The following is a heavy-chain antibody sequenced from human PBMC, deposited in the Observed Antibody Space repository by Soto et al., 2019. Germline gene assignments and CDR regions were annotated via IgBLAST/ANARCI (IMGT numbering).Heavy chain of an antibody. CDR3: ARGKYSYGPYGMDV. J-gene: IGHJ6*02. Sequence: GSLRLSCAASGFTFSSYAMHWVRQAPGKGLEWVAVISYDGSNKYYADSVKGRFTISRDNSKNTLYLQMNSLRAEDTAVYYCARGKYSYGPYGMDVWGQGTTVTVSS. V-gene: IGHV3-30-3*01. CDR1: GFTFSSYA. CDR2: ISYDGSNK. D-gene: IGHD5-18*01.